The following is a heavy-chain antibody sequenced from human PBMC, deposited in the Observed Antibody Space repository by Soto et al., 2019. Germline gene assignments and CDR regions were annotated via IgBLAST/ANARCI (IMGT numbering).Heavy chain of an antibody. CDR1: GGSISSSSYY. J-gene: IGHJ6*03. Sequence: SETLSLTCTVSGGSISSSSYYRGWIRQPPGKGLEWIGSIYYSGSTYYNPSLKSRVTISVDTSKNQFSLKLSSVTAADTAVYYCASITAAAGEDYYYYYYMDVWGKGTTVTVSS. V-gene: IGHV4-39*01. CDR3: ASITAAAGEDYYYYYYMDV. D-gene: IGHD6-13*01. CDR2: IYYSGST.